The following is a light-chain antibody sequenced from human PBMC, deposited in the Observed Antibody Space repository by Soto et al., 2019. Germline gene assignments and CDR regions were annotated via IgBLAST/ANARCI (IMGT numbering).Light chain of an antibody. Sequence: EIVLTQSPATLSLSPGERATLSCRASQSVSSSYLAWYQQKPGQAPRLLIYGASTRATGMSARFSGSGSGTEFTLTISSLQSEDFAVYDCQQYNSWPAFGQGTKVDNK. CDR3: QQYNSWPA. CDR1: QSVSSSY. CDR2: GAS. V-gene: IGKV3-15*01. J-gene: IGKJ1*01.